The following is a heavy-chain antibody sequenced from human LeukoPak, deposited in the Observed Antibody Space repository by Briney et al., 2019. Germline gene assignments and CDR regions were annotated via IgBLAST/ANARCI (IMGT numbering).Heavy chain of an antibody. CDR3: ASRGQAGYLY. Sequence: SETLSLTCGVNGGAFNGYYWSWIRQPPGMGLEWMGEINHSGSTNYNPSLKSRVTMSVDASKNQFSLNLYSVTAADTAVYYCASRGQAGYLYWGQGTLVTVSS. V-gene: IGHV4-34*01. D-gene: IGHD3-16*02. CDR2: INHSGST. CDR1: GGAFNGYY. J-gene: IGHJ4*02.